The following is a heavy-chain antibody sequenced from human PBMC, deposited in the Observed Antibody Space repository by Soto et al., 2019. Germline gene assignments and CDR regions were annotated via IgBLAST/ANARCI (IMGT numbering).Heavy chain of an antibody. J-gene: IGHJ4*02. Sequence: GAPVKVSCEVSGYTLSVSSMHWVRQAPGKGPEWLGGYEPEEGQTIYAQKFQGRDTMNEDKSTGTAYMDLSSLRSEDSAVYYCATDFPGDLSRLAFGGVIARRYYCDYCRRRTLGAVSS. D-gene: IGHD3-16*02. CDR1: GYTLSVSS. CDR3: ATDFPGDLSRLAFGGVIARRYYCDY. V-gene: IGHV1-24*01. CDR2: YEPEEGQT.